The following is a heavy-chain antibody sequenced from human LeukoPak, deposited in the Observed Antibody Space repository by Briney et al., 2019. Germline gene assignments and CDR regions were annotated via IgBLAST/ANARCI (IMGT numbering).Heavy chain of an antibody. CDR3: ARAGYCSSTSYYGYYYYYYMDV. D-gene: IGHD2-2*01. Sequence: PSDTLSLTCAVSGYSISSTNWWGWIRQPPGKGLEWIGYIYYSGTTHYNPSLKSRVTMSVDTSKNQFSLKLSSVTAADTAVYYCARAGYCSSTSYYGYYYYYYMDVWGKGTTVTVSS. CDR1: GYSISSTNW. V-gene: IGHV4-28*03. CDR2: IYYSGTT. J-gene: IGHJ6*03.